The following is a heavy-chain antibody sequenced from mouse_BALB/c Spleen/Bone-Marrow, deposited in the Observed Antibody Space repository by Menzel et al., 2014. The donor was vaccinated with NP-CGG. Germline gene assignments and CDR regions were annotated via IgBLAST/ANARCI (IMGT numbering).Heavy chain of an antibody. Sequence: EVQLQQSGAELVKPGVSVKLSCTASGFNIKDTYMHWVKQRPEQGLEWIGRIDPANGNTKYDPKFQGKATITADTSSNTAYLQLSSLTSEDTAVYYCALYYDYDVGYWGQGTTLTVSS. D-gene: IGHD2-4*01. CDR3: ALYYDYDVGY. V-gene: IGHV14-3*02. CDR1: GFNIKDTY. CDR2: IDPANGNT. J-gene: IGHJ2*01.